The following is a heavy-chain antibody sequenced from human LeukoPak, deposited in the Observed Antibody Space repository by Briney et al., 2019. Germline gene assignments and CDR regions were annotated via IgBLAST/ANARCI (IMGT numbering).Heavy chain of an antibody. CDR2: IYYSGST. CDR1: GGSISSGDYY. J-gene: IGHJ4*02. Sequence: PSETLSLTCTVSGGSISSGDYYWSWIRQPPGKGLEWIGYIYYSGSTYYNPSLKSRVTISVDTSKNQFSLKLSSVTAADTAVYYCARGLIWFGELLPYFDYWGQGTLVTVSS. CDR3: ARGLIWFGELLPYFDY. D-gene: IGHD3-10*01. V-gene: IGHV4-30-4*01.